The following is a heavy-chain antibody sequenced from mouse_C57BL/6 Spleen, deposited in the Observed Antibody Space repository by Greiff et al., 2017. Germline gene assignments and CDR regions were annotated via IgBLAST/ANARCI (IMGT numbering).Heavy chain of an antibody. CDR2: IWSGGST. J-gene: IGHJ1*03. CDR1: GFSLTSYG. CDR3: ARNMDGSSPWYFDV. V-gene: IGHV2-2*01. D-gene: IGHD1-1*01. Sequence: VKLMESGPGLVQPSQSLSITCTVSGFSLTSYGVHWVRQSPGKGLEWLGVIWSGGSTDYNAAFISRLSISKDNSKSQVFFKMNSLQADDTAIYYCARNMDGSSPWYFDVWGTGTTVTVSS.